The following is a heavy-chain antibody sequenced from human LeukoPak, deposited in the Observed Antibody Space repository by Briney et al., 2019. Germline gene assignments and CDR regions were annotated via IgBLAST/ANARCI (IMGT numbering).Heavy chain of an antibody. V-gene: IGHV3-48*01. J-gene: IGHJ6*04. Sequence: GGSLRLSCAASGFSFSTYSMNWVRQAPGKGLEWISYISNSGHTTYYAESVKGRFTISRGNAWNSLYLQMNSLRGEDTAVYCARRITISGLGYCMDVWGKGTTVIVSS. CDR1: GFSFSTYS. CDR2: ISNSGHTT. D-gene: IGHD3-3*01. CDR3: ARRITISGLGYCMDV.